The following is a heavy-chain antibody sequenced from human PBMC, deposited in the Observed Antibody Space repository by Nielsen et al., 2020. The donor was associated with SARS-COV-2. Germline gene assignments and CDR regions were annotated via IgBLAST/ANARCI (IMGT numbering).Heavy chain of an antibody. V-gene: IGHV3-30*18. CDR1: GFTFSSYG. D-gene: IGHD2-2*01. J-gene: IGHJ6*02. CDR3: AKSVVPAAMAYYYYYGMDV. Sequence: GGSRRLSWAASGFTFSSYGIHWVRQAPGKGLEWVAVISYDGSNKSYADSVKGRFTISRDNSKNTLYLQMNSLRAEDTAVYYCAKSVVPAAMAYYYYYGMDVWGQGTTVTVSS. CDR2: ISYDGSNK.